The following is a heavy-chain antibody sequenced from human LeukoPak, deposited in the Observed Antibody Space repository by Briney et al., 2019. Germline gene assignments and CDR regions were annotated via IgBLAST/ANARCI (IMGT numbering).Heavy chain of an antibody. CDR3: ARDPGTYYYYGMDV. CDR1: GFTFSRYG. Sequence: PGGSLRLSCAASGFTFSRYGIHWVRQAPGKGLECVAAISSDGGGKYYGDSVKGRFIISRDNSKNSLYLQMNSLRAEDTAVYYCARDPGTYYYYGMDVWGQGTTVTVSS. J-gene: IGHJ6*02. CDR2: ISSDGGGK. D-gene: IGHD1-1*01. V-gene: IGHV3-30*07.